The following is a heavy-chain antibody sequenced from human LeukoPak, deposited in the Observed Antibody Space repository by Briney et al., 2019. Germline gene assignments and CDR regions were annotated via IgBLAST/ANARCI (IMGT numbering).Heavy chain of an antibody. J-gene: IGHJ4*02. Sequence: PSETLSLTCAVYGGSFSGYYWSWIRQPPGKGLEWIGEINHSGSTNYNPSLKSRVTISVDTSKNQFSLKLSSVTAADTAVYYCARARSQHSGYDYKSWGQGTLVTVSS. CDR2: INHSGST. CDR3: ARARSQHSGYDYKS. CDR1: GGSFSGYY. D-gene: IGHD5-12*01. V-gene: IGHV4-34*01.